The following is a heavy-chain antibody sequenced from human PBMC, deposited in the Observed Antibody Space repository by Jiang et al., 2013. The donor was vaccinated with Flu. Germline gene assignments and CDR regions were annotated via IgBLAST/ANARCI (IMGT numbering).Heavy chain of an antibody. Sequence: GAEVKKPGASVKVSCKASGYTFTGYYMHWVRQAPGQGLEWMGWINPNSGGTNYAQKFQGWVTMTRDTSISTAYMELSRLRSDDTAVYYCARGPIVVVPAAESYYYGMDVWGQGTTVTVSS. V-gene: IGHV1-2*04. J-gene: IGHJ6*02. CDR3: ARGPIVVVPAAESYYYGMDV. D-gene: IGHD2-2*01. CDR1: GYTFTGYY. CDR2: INPNSGGT.